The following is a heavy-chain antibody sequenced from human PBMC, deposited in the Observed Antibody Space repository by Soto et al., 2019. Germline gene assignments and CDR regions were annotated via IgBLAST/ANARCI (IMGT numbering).Heavy chain of an antibody. CDR1: GGTFSSYG. CDR3: ARHNYGSGSTYFDY. CDR2: IIPIFGTA. J-gene: IGHJ4*02. Sequence: SVKVSCKASGGTFSSYGISWVRQAPGQGLEWVGGIIPIFGTANYAQKFQGRVTITADESTSTAYMELSSLRSEDTAVYYCARHNYGSGSTYFDYWGQGTLVTVSS. D-gene: IGHD3-10*01. V-gene: IGHV1-69*13.